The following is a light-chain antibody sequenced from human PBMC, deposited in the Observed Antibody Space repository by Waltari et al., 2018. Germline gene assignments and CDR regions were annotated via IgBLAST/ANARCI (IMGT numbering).Light chain of an antibody. Sequence: EIVLTQSPGTLSLSPGERATLSSRASQSVSSSYLAWYQQKPGHAPRTRLTGASNRATGIPXXFXGSXSGTGFTXXIXXLEPEDFAVYYCQQYGSSPWTFGQGTKVEIK. V-gene: IGKV3-20*01. CDR1: QSVSSSY. CDR3: QQYGSSPWT. J-gene: IGKJ1*01. CDR2: GAS.